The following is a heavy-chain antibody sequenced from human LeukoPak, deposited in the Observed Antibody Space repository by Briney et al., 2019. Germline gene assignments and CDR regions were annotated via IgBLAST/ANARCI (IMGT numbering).Heavy chain of an antibody. V-gene: IGHV3-21*01. Sequence: GGSLRLSCAASGFTFSNYAMSWVRQAPGKGLEWVSSISRSSNYIYYADSVKGRFTISRDNAKNSLSLQMNSLRAEDTAVYYCARGTPFDPWGQGTLVTVSS. CDR1: GFTFSNYA. J-gene: IGHJ5*02. CDR2: ISRSSNYI. CDR3: ARGTPFDP.